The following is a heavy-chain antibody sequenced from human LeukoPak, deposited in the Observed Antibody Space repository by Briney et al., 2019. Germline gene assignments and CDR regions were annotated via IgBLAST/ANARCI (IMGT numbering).Heavy chain of an antibody. Sequence: SETLSLTCTVPGGSISSYYWSWIRQPPGKGLEWIGYIYYSGSTNYNPSLKSRVTISVDTSKNQFSLKLSSVTAADTAVYYCARDTLRGSYGSGSYYNPLGAFDIWGQGTMVAVSS. D-gene: IGHD3-10*01. CDR3: ARDTLRGSYGSGSYYNPLGAFDI. CDR2: IYYSGST. J-gene: IGHJ3*02. CDR1: GGSISSYY. V-gene: IGHV4-59*01.